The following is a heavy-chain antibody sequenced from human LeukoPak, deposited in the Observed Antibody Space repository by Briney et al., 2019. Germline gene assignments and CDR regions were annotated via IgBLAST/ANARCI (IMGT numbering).Heavy chain of an antibody. V-gene: IGHV3-30*04. CDR2: ISYDGNNK. CDR3: ARDGLALDY. D-gene: IGHD6-19*01. J-gene: IGHJ4*02. CDR1: GFTFSSYA. Sequence: GRSLRLSCAASGFTFSSYAMHWVRQAPGKGLEWVAVISYDGNNKYYADSVKGRFTISRDNSKNTLYLQMNSLRAEDTAVYYCARDGLALDYWGQGTLVTVSS.